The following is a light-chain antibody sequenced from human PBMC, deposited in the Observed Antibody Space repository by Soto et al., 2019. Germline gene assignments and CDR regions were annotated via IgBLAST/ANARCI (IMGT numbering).Light chain of an antibody. Sequence: EIVLTQSPATLSLSPGERATLSCMASQSVGTYLAWYQQKPGQAPRLLIYDASNRATGIPARFSGSGSGTDFTLTISSLEPEDFAVYYCQQRSNWLFGGGTKVEIK. V-gene: IGKV3-11*01. CDR3: QQRSNWL. CDR2: DAS. J-gene: IGKJ4*01. CDR1: QSVGTY.